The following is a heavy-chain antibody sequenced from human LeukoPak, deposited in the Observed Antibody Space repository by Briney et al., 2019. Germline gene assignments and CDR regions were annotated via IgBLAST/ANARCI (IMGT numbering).Heavy chain of an antibody. J-gene: IGHJ4*02. V-gene: IGHV1-24*01. CDR1: GKTLSDLS. D-gene: IGHD5-18*01. Sequence: ASVKVSCKVSGKTLSDLSIHWLRQPPGKGLEWLGGSDPEDGERIYAQMFQGRVTMSEDTSIDTAYMELSSLRSEDTAVYYCVTGFTTMAVDYFDYWGQGTLVTVSP. CDR3: VTGFTTMAVDYFDY. CDR2: SDPEDGER.